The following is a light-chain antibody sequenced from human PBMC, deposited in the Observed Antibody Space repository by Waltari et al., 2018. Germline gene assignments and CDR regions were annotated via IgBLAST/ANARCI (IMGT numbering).Light chain of an antibody. CDR3: QTGGHGTWV. CDR1: SGYSSNV. CDR2: VNSDGSH. V-gene: IGLV4-69*01. Sequence: LVLTQSPSASASLGASVKPTCTLRSGYSSNVITWPQQKPGKGPRYLMKVNSDGSHRKGDDIPDRFSASNSGTEYYVTISSLQSEDEADYYCQTGGHGTWVFGGGTKLTVL. J-gene: IGLJ3*02.